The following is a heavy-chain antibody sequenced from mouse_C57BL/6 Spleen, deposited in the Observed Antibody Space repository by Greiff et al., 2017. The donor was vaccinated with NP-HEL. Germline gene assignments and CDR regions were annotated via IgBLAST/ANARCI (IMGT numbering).Heavy chain of an antibody. J-gene: IGHJ2*01. CDR2: INPSSGYT. CDR1: GYTFTSYT. D-gene: IGHD1-1*01. CDR3: AREYYGSSYPSY. Sequence: VKLQESGAELARPGASVKMSCKASGYTFTSYTMHWVKQRPGQGLEWIGYINPSSGYTKYNQKFKDKATLTADKSSSTAYMQLSSLTSEDSAVYYCAREYYGSSYPSYWGQGTTLTVSS. V-gene: IGHV1-4*01.